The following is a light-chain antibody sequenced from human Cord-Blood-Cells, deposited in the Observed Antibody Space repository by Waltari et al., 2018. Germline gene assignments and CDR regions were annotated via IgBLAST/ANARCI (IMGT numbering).Light chain of an antibody. J-gene: IGLJ1*01. CDR2: EVS. CDR1: SSDVGGDNY. Sequence: QSALTQPPSASGSPGQSVTISCTGPSSDVGGDNYVSWYQQHPGKAPKLMIYEVSKRPSGVPDRFSGSKSGNTASLTVSGLQAEDEADYYCSSYAGSNNYVFGTGTKVTVL. V-gene: IGLV2-8*01. CDR3: SSYAGSNNYV.